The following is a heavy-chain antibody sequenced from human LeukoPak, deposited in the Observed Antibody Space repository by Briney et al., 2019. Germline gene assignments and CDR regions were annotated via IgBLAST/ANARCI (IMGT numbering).Heavy chain of an antibody. V-gene: IGHV1-69*05. D-gene: IGHD4-17*01. J-gene: IGHJ4*02. CDR1: GGTFSSYA. CDR2: IIPIFGTA. Sequence: GASVKVSCKASGGTFSSYATSWVRQAPGQGLEWMGGIIPIFGTANYAQKFQGRVTITTDESTSTAYMELSSLRSEDTAVYYCARGGGPTVTPSWGQGTLVTVSS. CDR3: ARGGGPTVTPS.